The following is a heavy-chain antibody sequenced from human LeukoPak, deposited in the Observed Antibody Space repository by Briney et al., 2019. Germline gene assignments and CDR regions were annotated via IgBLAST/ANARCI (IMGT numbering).Heavy chain of an antibody. CDR1: GFTFSSYG. V-gene: IGHV3-23*01. CDR3: ARDRGGRYYYYYYMDV. D-gene: IGHD3-3*01. J-gene: IGHJ6*03. Sequence: GGSLRLSCAASGFTFSSYGMSWVRQAPGKGLEWVSAISGSGGSTYYADSVKGRFTISRDNAKNSLYLQMNSLRAEDTAVYYCARDRGGRYYYYYYMDVWGKGTTVTISS. CDR2: ISGSGGST.